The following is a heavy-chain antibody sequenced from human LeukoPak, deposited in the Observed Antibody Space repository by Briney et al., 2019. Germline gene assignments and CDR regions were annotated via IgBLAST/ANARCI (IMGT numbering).Heavy chain of an antibody. J-gene: IGHJ3*02. D-gene: IGHD1-26*01. V-gene: IGHV3-48*04. Sequence: GSLRLSCAASGFTFSSYSMNWVRQAPGKGLEWVSYISSSSSTIYYADSVKGRFTISRDNAKNSLYLQMNSLRAEDTAVYYCAREQAWELLHDAFDIWGQGTMVTVSS. CDR2: ISSSSSTI. CDR3: AREQAWELLHDAFDI. CDR1: GFTFSSYS.